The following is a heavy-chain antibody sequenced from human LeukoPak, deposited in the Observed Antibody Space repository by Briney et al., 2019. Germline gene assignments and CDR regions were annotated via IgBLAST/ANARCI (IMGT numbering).Heavy chain of an antibody. J-gene: IGHJ5*02. V-gene: IGHV4-30-4*01. CDR3: ARDQPWFGESPGA. CDR2: IYYSGST. Sequence: SETLSLTCTVSGGSISSGDYYWSWMRQPPGKGLEWIGYIYYSGSTYYNPSLKSRVTISVDTSKNQFSLKLSSVTAADTAVYYCARDQPWFGESPGAWGQGTLVTVSS. CDR1: GGSISSGDYY. D-gene: IGHD3-10*01.